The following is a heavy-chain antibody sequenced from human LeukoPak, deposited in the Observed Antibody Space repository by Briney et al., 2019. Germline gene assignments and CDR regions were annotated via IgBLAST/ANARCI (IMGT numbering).Heavy chain of an antibody. CDR3: ARKYQLAYGTPYGLDV. Sequence: PGGSLRLSCAASGFNFITYGMHWVRQAPGRGLEGVALISSDGSDKNYADSAKGRFTISRDNSNSTLYLQMNSLSAADTGLYFCARKYQLAYGTPYGLDVWGQGTTVTVSS. D-gene: IGHD2-2*01. V-gene: IGHV3-30*04. CDR1: GFNFITYG. J-gene: IGHJ6*02. CDR2: ISSDGSDK.